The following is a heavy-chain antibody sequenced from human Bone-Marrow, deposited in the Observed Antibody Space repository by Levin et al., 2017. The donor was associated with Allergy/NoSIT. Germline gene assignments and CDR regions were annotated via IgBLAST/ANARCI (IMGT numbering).Heavy chain of an antibody. Sequence: GGSLRLSCTASGFTFIDYGMTWVRQAPGKGLEWVSGITGSGGGTYYAASVRGRFTISRDNSKNTLFLQMNSLRADDTALYYCARGRGGDGRDYWGQGILVIVSS. V-gene: IGHV3-23*01. CDR1: GFTFIDYG. CDR2: ITGSGGGT. CDR3: ARGRGGDGRDY. J-gene: IGHJ4*02. D-gene: IGHD2-21*02.